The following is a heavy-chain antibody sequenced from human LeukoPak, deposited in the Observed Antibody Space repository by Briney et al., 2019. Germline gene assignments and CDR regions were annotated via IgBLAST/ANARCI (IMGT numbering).Heavy chain of an antibody. Sequence: SETLSLTCAVYGGSFSGYYWSWIRQPPGKGLEWIGEVNHSGSTNYNPSLKSRVTISVDTSKNQFSLKLSSVTAADTAVYYCARHQISYCSSTSCYAAEKQQKKRRSLDVWGKGTTVTVSS. CDR3: ARHQISYCSSTSCYAAEKQQKKRRSLDV. D-gene: IGHD2-2*01. J-gene: IGHJ6*04. V-gene: IGHV4-34*01. CDR2: VNHSGST. CDR1: GGSFSGYY.